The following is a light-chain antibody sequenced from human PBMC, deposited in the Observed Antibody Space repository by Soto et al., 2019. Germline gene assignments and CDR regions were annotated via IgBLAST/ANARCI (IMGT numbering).Light chain of an antibody. Sequence: DIQMTQSPSSVSASVGDRVTITCRAGQGISSWLAWYQQKPGKAPKVLIYDASNLESGVPSRFSGSGSGTEFTLTISSLQPDDFATYYCQQYNSYSWTFGQGTKVDIK. V-gene: IGKV1-5*01. CDR3: QQYNSYSWT. CDR1: QGISSW. J-gene: IGKJ1*01. CDR2: DAS.